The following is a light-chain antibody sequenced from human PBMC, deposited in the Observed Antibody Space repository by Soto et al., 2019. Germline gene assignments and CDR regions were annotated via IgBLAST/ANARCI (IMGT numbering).Light chain of an antibody. CDR1: QTIRSN. V-gene: IGKV3-15*01. CDR3: QQYHNSPPQYT. Sequence: EIVLTQSPATLSVSPGERATLSCRASQTIRSNLAWYQQKPGQAPRLLIHGASTRATGVPARFSGSGSGTEFTLTINSLQFEDLAVYFCQQYHNSPPQYTFGQGTKLQIK. J-gene: IGKJ2*01. CDR2: GAS.